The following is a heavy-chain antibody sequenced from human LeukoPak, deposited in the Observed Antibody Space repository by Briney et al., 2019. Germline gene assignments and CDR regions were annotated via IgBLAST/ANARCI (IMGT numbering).Heavy chain of an antibody. V-gene: IGHV4-4*02. CDR3: ARVAAAAGTVYFQH. D-gene: IGHD6-13*01. Sequence: SETLSLTCAVSGGSISSSNWWSWVRQPPGKGLEWVGEIYHSGSTNYNPSLKSRVTISVDKSKNQFSLKLSSVTAADTAVYYCARVAAAAGTVYFQHWGRGTLVTVSS. CDR2: IYHSGST. CDR1: GGSISSSNW. J-gene: IGHJ1*01.